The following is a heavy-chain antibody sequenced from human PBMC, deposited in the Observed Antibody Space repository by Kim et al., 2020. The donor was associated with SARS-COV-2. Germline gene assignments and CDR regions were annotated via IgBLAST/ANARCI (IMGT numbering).Heavy chain of an antibody. Sequence: ASVKVSCKASGYTFTSYGISWVRQAPGQGLEWMGWISAYNGNTNYAQKLQGRVTMTTDTSTSTAYMELRSLRSDDTAVYYCARHRIGVAVAGTERGSPDYWGQGTLVTVSS. CDR3: ARHRIGVAVAGTERGSPDY. J-gene: IGHJ4*02. CDR1: GYTFTSYG. D-gene: IGHD6-19*01. CDR2: ISAYNGNT. V-gene: IGHV1-18*01.